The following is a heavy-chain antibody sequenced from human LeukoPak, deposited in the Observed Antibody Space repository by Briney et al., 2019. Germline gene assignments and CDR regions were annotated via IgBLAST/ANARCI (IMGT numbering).Heavy chain of an antibody. Sequence: SETLSLTCTVSGGSISSYYWSWIRQPPGKGLEWIGYIYYSGSTNYNPSLKSRVTISVDTSKNQFSLKLSSVTAADTAVYYCGIYGSGAPFDYWGQGTLVTVSS. V-gene: IGHV4-59*12. D-gene: IGHD3-10*01. CDR1: GGSISSYY. CDR2: IYYSGST. CDR3: GIYGSGAPFDY. J-gene: IGHJ4*02.